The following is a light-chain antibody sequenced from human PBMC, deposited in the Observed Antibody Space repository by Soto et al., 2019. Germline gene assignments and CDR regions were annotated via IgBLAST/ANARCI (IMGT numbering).Light chain of an antibody. V-gene: IGLV1-40*01. CDR1: SSNIGAGYD. CDR3: QSYDSSLSVSYV. CDR2: GNS. Sequence: QSVLTQPPSVSGAPGQRVTISCTGSSSNIGAGYDVHWYQQLPGTAPKLLIYGNSNRPSGVPDRFSGSKSGTSASLAITGLQDEDEADYYCQSYDSSLSVSYVFGTGTKLTVL. J-gene: IGLJ1*01.